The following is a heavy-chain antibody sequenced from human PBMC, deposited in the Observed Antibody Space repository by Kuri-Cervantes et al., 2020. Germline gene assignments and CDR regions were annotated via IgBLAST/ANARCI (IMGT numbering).Heavy chain of an antibody. CDR2: IYHSGST. CDR1: GYSISSGYY. Sequence: SETLSLTCTVSGYSISSGYYWGWIRQPPGKGLEWIGEIYHSGSTNYNPSLKSRVTISVDKSKNQFSLKLSSVTAADTAVYYCARGDGDAYYHYGMDAWGQGTTVTVSS. V-gene: IGHV4-38-2*02. CDR3: ARGDGDAYYHYGMDA. J-gene: IGHJ6*02. D-gene: IGHD4-17*01.